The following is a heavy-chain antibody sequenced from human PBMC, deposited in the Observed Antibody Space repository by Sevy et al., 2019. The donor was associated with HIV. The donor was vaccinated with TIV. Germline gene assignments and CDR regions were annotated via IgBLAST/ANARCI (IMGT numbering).Heavy chain of an antibody. CDR1: GGSISLYY. D-gene: IGHD3-16*01. Sequence: SETLSLTCTVSGGSISLYYWSWIRQPAGKGLEWIGHIYGSGSTSYNPSLKNRVTMSVDTSQNQISLKLTSVTAADTAVYYCAREAKLGAPLGYWGQGTLVTVSS. V-gene: IGHV4-4*07. CDR3: AREAKLGAPLGY. J-gene: IGHJ4*02. CDR2: IYGSGST.